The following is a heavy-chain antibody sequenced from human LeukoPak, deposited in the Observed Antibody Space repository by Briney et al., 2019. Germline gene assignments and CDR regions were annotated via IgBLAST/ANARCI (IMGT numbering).Heavy chain of an antibody. Sequence: GGSLRLSCAASGFTFDDYGMSWVPQAPGKGLEWVSGINWNGGSTGYAASVKGRFTISRDNAKNSLYLQMNSLRAEDTALYYCAREWFGEGNYYYYMDVWGKGTTVTVSS. CDR1: GFTFDDYG. J-gene: IGHJ6*03. CDR3: AREWFGEGNYYYYMDV. D-gene: IGHD3-10*01. V-gene: IGHV3-20*04. CDR2: INWNGGST.